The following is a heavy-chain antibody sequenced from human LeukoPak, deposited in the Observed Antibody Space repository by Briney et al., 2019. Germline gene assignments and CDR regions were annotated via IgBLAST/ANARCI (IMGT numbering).Heavy chain of an antibody. CDR3: ARGHNPGSYLIDH. CDR1: GYTFNNYA. V-gene: IGHV3-30*04. D-gene: IGHD3-10*01. Sequence: GGSLRLSCAASGYTFNNYASHCVRQSRGKELEWVAVTSSDESEKQYADSVKGGFTISRDNSRNTVYLQMNSLRREDTAVYFCARGHNPGSYLIDHWGQGTLVTISS. CDR2: TSSDESEK. J-gene: IGHJ4*02.